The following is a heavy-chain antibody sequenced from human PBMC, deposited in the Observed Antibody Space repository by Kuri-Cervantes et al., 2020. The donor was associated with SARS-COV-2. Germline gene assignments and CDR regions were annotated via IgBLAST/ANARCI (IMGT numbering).Heavy chain of an antibody. J-gene: IGHJ4*02. D-gene: IGHD1-26*01. CDR2: IVVGSGNT. V-gene: IGHV1-58*01. Sequence: SVKVSCKASGFTFTSYAVHWVRQARGQRLEWIGLIVVGSGNTNYAQNFQERVTLNGNMSTSTAYMELSRLRSEDTAVYYCAARRGSYLRPRHLDYWGQGTLVTVSS. CDR3: AARRGSYLRPRHLDY. CDR1: GFTFTSYA.